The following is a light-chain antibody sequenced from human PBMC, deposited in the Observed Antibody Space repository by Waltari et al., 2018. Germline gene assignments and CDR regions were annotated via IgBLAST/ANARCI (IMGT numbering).Light chain of an antibody. CDR1: QSVSTN. CDR3: QQYNDWPPMYT. Sequence: EIVMTQSPATLSVSPGERATLTCRASQSVSTNLAWYQQKPGQAPRLLIYGASTRATGIPARFSGGGSGTEFTLTISSLQSEDFAVYYCQQYNDWPPMYTFGQGNKLDI. CDR2: GAS. V-gene: IGKV3-15*01. J-gene: IGKJ2*01.